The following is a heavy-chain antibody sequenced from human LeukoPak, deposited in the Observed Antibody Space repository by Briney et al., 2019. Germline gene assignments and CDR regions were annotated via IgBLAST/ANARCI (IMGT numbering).Heavy chain of an antibody. D-gene: IGHD5-12*01. Sequence: ASVKVSCKASGGTFSSYAISWVRQAPGQGLEWMGGIIPVFGTANYAQKFQGRVTITADESTSTAYMELSSLRSEDTAVYYCARDRATAWYFDLWGRGTLVTVSS. CDR3: ARDRATAWYFDL. J-gene: IGHJ2*01. V-gene: IGHV1-69*13. CDR2: IIPVFGTA. CDR1: GGTFSSYA.